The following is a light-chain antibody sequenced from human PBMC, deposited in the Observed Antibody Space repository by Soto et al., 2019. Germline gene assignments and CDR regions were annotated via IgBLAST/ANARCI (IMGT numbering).Light chain of an antibody. CDR2: AAS. CDR1: QGISSY. V-gene: IGKV1-8*01. CDR3: QQSYGTPIT. J-gene: IGKJ5*01. Sequence: AIRMTQSPSSFSASTGDRVTITCRASQGISSYLAWYQQKPGKAPKLLIYAASTLQSGVPSRFSGSGSGTEFTLTISSLQPDDFATYYCQQSYGTPITFGQGTRLEIK.